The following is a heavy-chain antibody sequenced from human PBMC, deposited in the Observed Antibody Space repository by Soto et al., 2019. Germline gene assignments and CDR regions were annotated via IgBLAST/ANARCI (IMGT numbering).Heavy chain of an antibody. CDR3: AGVPIQLWFNHYYYYMDV. J-gene: IGHJ6*03. CDR1: GYTFTSYD. D-gene: IGHD5-18*01. Sequence: QVQLVQSGAEVKKPGASVKVSCKASGYTFTSYDINWVRQATGQVLEWMGWMNPNSGNTGYAQKFQCRVAMTRNTSISTAYMELSSLRSEDTAVYYCAGVPIQLWFNHYYYYMDVWGKGTTVTVSS. V-gene: IGHV1-8*01. CDR2: MNPNSGNT.